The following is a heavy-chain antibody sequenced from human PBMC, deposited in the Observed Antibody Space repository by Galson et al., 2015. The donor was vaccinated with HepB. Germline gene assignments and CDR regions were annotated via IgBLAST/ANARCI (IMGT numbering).Heavy chain of an antibody. J-gene: IGHJ4*02. CDR1: GFTFDDYA. D-gene: IGHD3-10*01. V-gene: IGHV3-9*01. CDR2: ISWNSGSI. CDR3: AKDPTYYYGSGSPSYFDY. Sequence: SLRLSCAASGFTFDDYAMHWVRQAPGKGLEWVSGISWNSGSIGYADSVKGRFTISRDNAKNSLYLQMNSLRAEDTALYYCAKDPTYYYGSGSPSYFDYWGQGTLVTVSS.